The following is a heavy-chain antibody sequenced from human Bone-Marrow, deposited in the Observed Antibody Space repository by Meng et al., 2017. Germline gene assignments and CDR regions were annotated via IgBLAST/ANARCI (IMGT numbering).Heavy chain of an antibody. CDR1: GGIFSNYV. D-gene: IGHD2-2*01. CDR2: INAVFGTT. J-gene: IGHJ4*02. Sequence: QVQLDQSGAEVRKPGSSVKVSCKALGGIFSNYVIGWVRQAPGQGLEWMGGINAVFGTTNYAQKFQDRVTITSDESTSTVYMELTRLTSEDTAVYFCARKAGNCISTTCYSLDYWGQGTLVTVSS. CDR3: ARKAGNCISTTCYSLDY. V-gene: IGHV1-69*05.